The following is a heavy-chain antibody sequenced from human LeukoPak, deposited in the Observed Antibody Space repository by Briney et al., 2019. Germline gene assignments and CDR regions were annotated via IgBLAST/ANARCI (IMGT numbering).Heavy chain of an antibody. Sequence: ASVKVSCKVSGYTLTELSMHWVRQAPGKGLEWMGGFDPEDGETIYAQKFQGRVTMTEDTSTDTAYMELSSLRSEDTAVYYCATSDLTSIPRYYYYYYMDVWGKGTTVTVSS. CDR1: GYTLTELS. D-gene: IGHD2/OR15-2a*01. CDR3: ATSDLTSIPRYYYYYYMDV. V-gene: IGHV1-24*01. CDR2: FDPEDGET. J-gene: IGHJ6*03.